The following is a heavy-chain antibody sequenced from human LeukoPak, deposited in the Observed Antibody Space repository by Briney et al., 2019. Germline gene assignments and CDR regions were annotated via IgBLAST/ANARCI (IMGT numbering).Heavy chain of an antibody. CDR1: GFIFSNYA. CDR3: ARDLGYSSGWYVPDY. J-gene: IGHJ4*02. Sequence: GGSLRLSCAASGFIFSNYAMHWVRQAPGKGLEWVALISSDGSKTYHADSVKGRFSISRDNSKNTLYLQLNSLRAEDTAVYYCARDLGYSSGWYVPDYWGQGTLVTVSS. CDR2: ISSDGSKT. D-gene: IGHD6-19*01. V-gene: IGHV3-30*07.